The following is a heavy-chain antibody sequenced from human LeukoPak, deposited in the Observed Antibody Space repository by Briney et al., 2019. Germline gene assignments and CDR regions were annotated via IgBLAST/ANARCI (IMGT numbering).Heavy chain of an antibody. CDR2: INPNSGVT. D-gene: IGHD3-10*01. CDR1: GYTFTGYY. CDR3: ARDEMWYYGSGSYRD. J-gene: IGHJ4*02. V-gene: IGHV1-2*02. Sequence: ASVKVSCKASGYTFTGYYMHWVRQAPGQGLEWMGWINPNSGVTNSAQKFQGRVNMTRDTSISTAYMELSRLRSDDTAVYYCARDEMWYYGSGSYRDWGQGTLVTVSS.